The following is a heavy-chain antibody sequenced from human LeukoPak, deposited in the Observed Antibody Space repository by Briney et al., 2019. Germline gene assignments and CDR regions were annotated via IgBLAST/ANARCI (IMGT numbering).Heavy chain of an antibody. Sequence: SETLSLTCTVSGVSISSYYWSWVRQPPGKGLEWVGYIYTSGSTNYNASLKSRVTISVDTSKNQFSLKLSSVTAADTAVYYCARGYPGRVRSNWFDHWGQGTLVTVSS. D-gene: IGHD1-26*01. CDR2: IYTSGST. CDR1: GVSISSYY. CDR3: ARGYPGRVRSNWFDH. J-gene: IGHJ5*02. V-gene: IGHV4-4*08.